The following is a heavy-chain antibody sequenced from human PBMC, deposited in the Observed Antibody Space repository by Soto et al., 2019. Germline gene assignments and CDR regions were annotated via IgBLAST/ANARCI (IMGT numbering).Heavy chain of an antibody. V-gene: IGHV4-59*01. CDR3: ARTHYYDNNWYFSS. Sequence: QVQLQESGPGLVQPSETLSLTCTVSGGSIKNYYWSWIRQPPGQGLEWIGYIYFSGSTNYNPSLKSRVSISVDMSNNQFSLRLTSATAADTAIYYCARTHYYDNNWYFSSWGQGTLVTVSS. CDR2: IYFSGST. J-gene: IGHJ4*02. CDR1: GGSIKNYY. D-gene: IGHD3-16*01.